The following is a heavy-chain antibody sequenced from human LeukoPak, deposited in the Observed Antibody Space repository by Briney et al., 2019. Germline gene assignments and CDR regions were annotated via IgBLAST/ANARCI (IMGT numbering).Heavy chain of an antibody. V-gene: IGHV4-61*02. D-gene: IGHD6-13*01. Sequence: SETLSLTCTVSGGSISSGTYYWHWIRQPAGQGLEWIGRIYSSGITNYNPSLKSRVAISVDTSKNQFSLKLSSVTAADTAVYYCARLATYSSSWYHGWFDPWGQGTLVTVSS. CDR2: IYSSGIT. CDR1: GGSISSGTYY. CDR3: ARLATYSSSWYHGWFDP. J-gene: IGHJ5*02.